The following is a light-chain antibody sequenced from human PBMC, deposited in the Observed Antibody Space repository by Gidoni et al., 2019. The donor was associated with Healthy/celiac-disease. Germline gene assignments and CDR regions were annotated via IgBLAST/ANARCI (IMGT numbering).Light chain of an antibody. CDR3: QKYNSAPLFT. J-gene: IGKJ3*01. V-gene: IGKV1-27*01. Sequence: DIQMTQSPSSLSASVGDRVTITCRANQGISNYLAWYQQKPGKVPKLLIYAASTLQSGVPSRFSGSGSGTDFTLTIRSLQPEDVATYYCQKYNSAPLFTFGPGTKVDIK. CDR2: AAS. CDR1: QGISNY.